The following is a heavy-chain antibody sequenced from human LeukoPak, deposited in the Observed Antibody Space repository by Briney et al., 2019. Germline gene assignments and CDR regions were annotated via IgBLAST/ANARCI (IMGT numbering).Heavy chain of an antibody. CDR1: GGSISSYY. CDR2: IYYSGST. CDR3: ATSGYSYGTAPFDY. Sequence: PSETLSLTCTVSGGSISSYYWSWIWQPPGKGLEWIGYIYYSGSTNYNPSLKSRVTISVDTSKNQFSLKLSSVTAADTAVYYCATSGYSYGTAPFDYWGQGTLVTVSS. J-gene: IGHJ4*02. D-gene: IGHD5-18*01. V-gene: IGHV4-59*08.